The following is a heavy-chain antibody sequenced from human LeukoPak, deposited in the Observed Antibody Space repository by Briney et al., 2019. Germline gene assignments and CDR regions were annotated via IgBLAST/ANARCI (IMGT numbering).Heavy chain of an antibody. CDR1: GFPFSSYE. V-gene: IGHV3-48*03. Sequence: PGGSLRLSCAASGFPFSSYEMNWVRQAPGKGLEWDSYISSSGSTIYYADSVKGRFTISRDNAKNSLYLQMNSLRAEDTAVYYCARAPGGYSYGTPNFDYWGQGTLVTVSS. CDR3: ARAPGGYSYGTPNFDY. J-gene: IGHJ4*02. D-gene: IGHD5-18*01. CDR2: ISSSGSTI.